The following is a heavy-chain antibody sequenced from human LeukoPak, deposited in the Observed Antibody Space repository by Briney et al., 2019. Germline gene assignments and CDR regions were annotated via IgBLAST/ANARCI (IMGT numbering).Heavy chain of an antibody. CDR1: GGSFSGYY. CDR2: INHSGST. Sequence: SETLSLTCAVYGGSFSGYYWSWIRQPPGKGLEWIGEINHSGSTNYNPSLESRVTISVDTSKNQFSLKLSSVTAADTAVYYCARHRYTFYGSGSYYKGFDYWGQGTLVTVSS. J-gene: IGHJ4*02. D-gene: IGHD3-10*01. V-gene: IGHV4-34*01. CDR3: ARHRYTFYGSGSYYKGFDY.